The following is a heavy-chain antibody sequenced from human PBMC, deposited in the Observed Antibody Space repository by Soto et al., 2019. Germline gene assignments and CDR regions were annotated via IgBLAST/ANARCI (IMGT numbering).Heavy chain of an antibody. V-gene: IGHV4-39*01. J-gene: IGHJ4*02. D-gene: IGHD3-22*01. CDR3: ARQRRYYYDSSGYPDY. CDR2: IYYTGST. Sequence: SETLSLTCTVSGGSISSSSYYWGWIRQPPGKGLEWIGSIYYTGSTYYNPSLKSRVTISVDTSRNQFSLKLSSVTAADTAVYYCARQRRYYYDSSGYPDYWGQGTLVTVSS. CDR1: GGSISSSSYY.